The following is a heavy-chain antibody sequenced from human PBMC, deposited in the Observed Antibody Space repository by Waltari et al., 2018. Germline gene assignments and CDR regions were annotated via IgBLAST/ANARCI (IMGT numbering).Heavy chain of an antibody. CDR2: IIPIFGTA. J-gene: IGHJ5*02. Sequence: VQLVQSGAEVKKAGSSEMVSGKASGGTVRRCAISWGRQSPGQGLEWMGRIIPIFGTANYAQKFQGRVTITADKSTSTAYMELSSLRSEDTAVYYCASNWFDPWGQGTLVTVSS. CDR3: ASNWFDP. V-gene: IGHV1-69*14. CDR1: GGTVRRCA.